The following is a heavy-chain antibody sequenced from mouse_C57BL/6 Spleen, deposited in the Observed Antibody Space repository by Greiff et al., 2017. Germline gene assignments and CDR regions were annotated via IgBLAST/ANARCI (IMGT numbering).Heavy chain of an antibody. Sequence: QVQLQQSGAELAKPGASVKLSCKASGYTFTSYWMHWVKQRPGQGLEWIGYINPSSGYTKYNQKFKDKATLTADKSSSTAYMQLSSRTYEDSAVYYCADGFSGYFDVWGTGTTVTVSS. CDR3: ADGFSGYFDV. D-gene: IGHD3-1*01. CDR1: GYTFTSYW. J-gene: IGHJ1*03. V-gene: IGHV1-7*01. CDR2: INPSSGYT.